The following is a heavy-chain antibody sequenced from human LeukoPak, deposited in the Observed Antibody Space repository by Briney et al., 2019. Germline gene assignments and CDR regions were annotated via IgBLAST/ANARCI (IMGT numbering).Heavy chain of an antibody. Sequence: PGGSLRLSCAASGLTFSSYAMSWVRQAPGKGLEWVSAISGSGGSTYCADSVKGRFTISRDNSRNTLFLQMNSLRAEDTAVYYCAKNSYGYIPSDYWGQGTLVTVSS. CDR1: GLTFSSYA. CDR2: ISGSGGST. CDR3: AKNSYGYIPSDY. J-gene: IGHJ4*02. V-gene: IGHV3-23*01. D-gene: IGHD5-18*01.